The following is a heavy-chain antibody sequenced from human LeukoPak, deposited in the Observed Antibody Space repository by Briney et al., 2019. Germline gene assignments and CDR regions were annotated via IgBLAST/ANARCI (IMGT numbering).Heavy chain of an antibody. J-gene: IGHJ4*02. CDR3: ARDHLGSLDY. D-gene: IGHD7-27*01. Sequence: ASVKVSCKASGYTFTSYGIAWVRQAPGQGLEWMGWISADNGNTNFAQKLQGRVTMTTDTSTSTAYMDLTSLRSDDTAVYYCARDHLGSLDYWGQGTLVTVSS. V-gene: IGHV1-18*01. CDR1: GYTFTSYG. CDR2: ISADNGNT.